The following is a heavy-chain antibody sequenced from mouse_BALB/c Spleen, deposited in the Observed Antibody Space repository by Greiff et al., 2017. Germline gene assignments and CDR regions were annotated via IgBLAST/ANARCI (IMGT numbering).Heavy chain of an antibody. CDR1: GFSLTSYG. CDR3: ARDYYGSSGAMDY. V-gene: IGHV2-2*02. Sequence: VKLMESGPGLVQPSQSLSITCTVSGFSLTSYGVHWVRQSPGKGLEWLGVIWSGGSTDYNAAFISRLSISKDNSKSQVFFKMNSLQANDTAIYYCARDYYGSSGAMDYWGQGTSVTVSS. J-gene: IGHJ4*01. CDR2: IWSGGST. D-gene: IGHD1-1*01.